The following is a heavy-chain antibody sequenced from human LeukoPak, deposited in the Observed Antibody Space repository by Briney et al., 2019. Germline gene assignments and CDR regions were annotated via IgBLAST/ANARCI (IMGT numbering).Heavy chain of an antibody. Sequence: PGGSLRLSCAASGFTFSSYTMDWVRQAPGKGLGWVSAISGSGGSTYYADSVKGRFTISRDNSKNTLYLQMNSLRAEDTAVYYCAKVESKDYYDSSGYHNFDYWGQGTLVTVSS. V-gene: IGHV3-23*01. CDR3: AKVESKDYYDSSGYHNFDY. D-gene: IGHD3-22*01. J-gene: IGHJ4*02. CDR1: GFTFSSYT. CDR2: ISGSGGST.